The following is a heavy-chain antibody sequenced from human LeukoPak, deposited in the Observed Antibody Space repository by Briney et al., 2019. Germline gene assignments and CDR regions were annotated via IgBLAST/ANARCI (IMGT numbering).Heavy chain of an antibody. Sequence: PSETLSLTCAVYGGSFSNSYWNWIRQPPGKGLEWIGKINHSGSNGYNPSLKSRVAISVDTSKNQFSLKLSSVTAADTAVYYCTRQDSSRDDYWGQGTLVTVSS. CDR2: INHSGSN. CDR3: TRQDSSRDDY. V-gene: IGHV4-34*01. D-gene: IGHD6-13*01. J-gene: IGHJ4*02. CDR1: GGSFSNSY.